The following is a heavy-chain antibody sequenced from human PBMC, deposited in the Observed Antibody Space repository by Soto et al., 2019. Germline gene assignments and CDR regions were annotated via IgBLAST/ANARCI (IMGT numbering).Heavy chain of an antibody. J-gene: IGHJ4*02. D-gene: IGHD6-13*01. CDR1: GYTLTELS. CDR2: FDPEDGET. Sequence: GASVKVSCKVSGYTLTELSMHWVRQAPGKGLEWMGGFDPEDGETIYAQKFQGRVTMTEDTSTDTAYMELSSLRSEDTAMYYCATGSSSWYYFDYWGQGTLVTVSS. V-gene: IGHV1-24*01. CDR3: ATGSSSWYYFDY.